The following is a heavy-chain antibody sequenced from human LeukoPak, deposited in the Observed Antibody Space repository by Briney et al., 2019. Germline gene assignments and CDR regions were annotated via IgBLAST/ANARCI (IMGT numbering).Heavy chain of an antibody. CDR3: AREGGGKPTTLSNWFDR. CDR1: GSSISSGGYY. V-gene: IGHV4-61*08. D-gene: IGHD1-14*01. Sequence: SETLSLTCTVSGSSISSGGYYWSWIRQHPGKGLEWIGYIYYSGSTNYNPSLKSRVTISVDTSKNQFSLKLSSVTAADTAVYYCAREGGGKPTTLSNWFDRWGQGILVTVSS. CDR2: IYYSGST. J-gene: IGHJ5*02.